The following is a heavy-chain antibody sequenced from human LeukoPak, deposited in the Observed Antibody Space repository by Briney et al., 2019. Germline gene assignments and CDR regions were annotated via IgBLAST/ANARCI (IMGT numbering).Heavy chain of an antibody. Sequence: ASVKVSCKASGYTFTSYAMNWVRQAPGQGLEWMGWINTNTEKSTYAPGFTGRYVFSLDSSVNTAYLQISSLKAEDTALYYCATGGGYRFAYWGQGTLVTVSS. CDR3: ATGGGYRFAY. CDR2: INTNTEKS. D-gene: IGHD6-25*01. J-gene: IGHJ4*02. V-gene: IGHV7-4-1*02. CDR1: GYTFTSYA.